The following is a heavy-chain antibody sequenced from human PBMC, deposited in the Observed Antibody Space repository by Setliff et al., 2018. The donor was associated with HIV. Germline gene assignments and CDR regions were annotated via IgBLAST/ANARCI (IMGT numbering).Heavy chain of an antibody. J-gene: IGHJ3*02. CDR1: GFTFSTYP. Sequence: GGSLRLSCAASGFTFSTYPMSWVRQAPGEGLEWVSGISGSGGSTYYADSVKGRFTISRDNSKNSLYLQMNSLRAEDTAVYYCARSLAGHDAFDIWGQGTMVTVSS. V-gene: IGHV3-23*01. CDR2: ISGSGGST. D-gene: IGHD6-19*01. CDR3: ARSLAGHDAFDI.